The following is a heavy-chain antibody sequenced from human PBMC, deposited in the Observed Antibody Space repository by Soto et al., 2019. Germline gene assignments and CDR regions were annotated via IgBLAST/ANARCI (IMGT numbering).Heavy chain of an antibody. CDR3: AKVVGEATRYFDY. V-gene: IGHV3-23*01. J-gene: IGHJ4*02. D-gene: IGHD1-26*01. CDR2: ISGSGGST. CDR1: GFTFSSYA. Sequence: LRLSCAASGFTFSSYAMSWVRQAPGKGLEWVSAISGSGGSTYYADSVKGRFTISRDNSKNTLYLQMNSLRAEDTAVYYCAKVVGEATRYFDYWGQGTLVTVSS.